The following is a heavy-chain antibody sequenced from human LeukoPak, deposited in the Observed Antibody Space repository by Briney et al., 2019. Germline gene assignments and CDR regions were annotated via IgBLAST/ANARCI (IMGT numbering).Heavy chain of an antibody. V-gene: IGHV4-31*03. CDR3: ARLSSTTVFDY. CDR1: GGSISSGGYY. CDR2: IYYSGST. D-gene: IGHD4-11*01. J-gene: IGHJ4*02. Sequence: SETLSLTCTVSGGSISSGGYYWSRIRQHPGKGLEWIGYIYYSGSTYYNPSLKSRVTISVDTSKNQFSLKLSSVTAADTAVYYCARLSSTTVFDYWGQGTLVTVSS.